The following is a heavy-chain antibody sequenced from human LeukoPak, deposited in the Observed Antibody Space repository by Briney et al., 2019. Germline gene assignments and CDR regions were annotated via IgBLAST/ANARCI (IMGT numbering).Heavy chain of an antibody. CDR2: INHSGST. J-gene: IGHJ1*01. CDR1: GGSFSGYY. V-gene: IGHV4-34*01. CDR3: ASNYYYDSSGYYPYFQR. Sequence: SETLSLTCAVYGGSFSGYYWSWIRQPPGKGLEWIGEINHSGSTNYNPSLKSRVTISVDTSKNQFSLKLSSVTAADTAVYYCASNYYYDSSGYYPYFQRWGQGTLVTVSS. D-gene: IGHD3-22*01.